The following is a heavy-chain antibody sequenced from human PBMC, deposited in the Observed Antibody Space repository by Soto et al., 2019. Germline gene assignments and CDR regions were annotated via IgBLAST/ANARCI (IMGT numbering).Heavy chain of an antibody. CDR1: GYTFTSYG. CDR2: ISAYNGNT. Sequence: PXGSLRLSCKASGYTFTSYGISWVRQAPGQGLEWMGWISAYNGNTNYAQKLQGRVTMTTDTSTSTAYMELRSLRSDDTAVYYCARDRRYYDSSGPPDYYYYGMDVWGQGTTVTVSS. J-gene: IGHJ6*02. CDR3: ARDRRYYDSSGPPDYYYYGMDV. D-gene: IGHD3-22*01. V-gene: IGHV1-18*01.